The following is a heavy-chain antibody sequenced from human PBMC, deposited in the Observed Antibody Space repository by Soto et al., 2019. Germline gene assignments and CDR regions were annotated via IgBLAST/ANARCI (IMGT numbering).Heavy chain of an antibody. CDR3: ARVPPPIQYYLDY. CDR1: GGSISSYY. CDR2: IHYSGST. V-gene: IGHV4-59*01. J-gene: IGHJ4*02. Sequence: SETLSLTCSVSGGSISSYYWSWIRQPPGKGLEWIGYIHYSGSTNYNPSLKSRVTMSVDTSKNQISLKLSSVTAADTAVYYCARVPPPIQYYLDYWGKGTWVTFPS. D-gene: IGHD4-4*01.